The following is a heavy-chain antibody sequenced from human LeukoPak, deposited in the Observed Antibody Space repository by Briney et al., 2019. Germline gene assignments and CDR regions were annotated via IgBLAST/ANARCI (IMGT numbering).Heavy chain of an antibody. J-gene: IGHJ4*02. CDR3: ARRLVTAGITDFFDS. V-gene: IGHV3-23*01. D-gene: IGHD2-2*01. CDR2: ISPAGDST. Sequence: GGSLRLSCTASGFTFSDYSMSWVRQAPGAGLEWVSAISPAGDSTTDADSVKGRFTISRDNSKSTPYLQMNGLTAEDTALYYCARRLVTAGITDFFDSWGQGTLVSVSS. CDR1: GFTFSDYS.